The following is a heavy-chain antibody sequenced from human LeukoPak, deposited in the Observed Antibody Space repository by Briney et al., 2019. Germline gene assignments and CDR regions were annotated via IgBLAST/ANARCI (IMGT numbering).Heavy chain of an antibody. CDR2: ITSAGAT. V-gene: IGHV3-66*01. CDR3: ASRESPGYYYGMDV. D-gene: IGHD3-10*01. J-gene: IGHJ6*02. CDR1: GFTVSKNY. Sequence: GGSLRLSCAASGFTVSKNYMTGVRQAPGKGLDCVSVITSAGATYYADSVKGRFIISRDNSQNTLYLQMNSLRAEDTAVYYCASRESPGYYYGMDVWGQGTTVTVSS.